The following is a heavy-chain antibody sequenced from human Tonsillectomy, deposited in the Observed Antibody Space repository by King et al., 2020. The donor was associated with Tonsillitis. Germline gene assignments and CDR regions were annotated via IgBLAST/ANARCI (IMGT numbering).Heavy chain of an antibody. CDR1: GFTFTDYY. Sequence: VQLVESGGGLVKPGGSLRLSCAASGFTFTDYYMAWIRQAPGKGLEWLSYIGSSGSTMYYADSVKGRFTISRDNGKNSVYLQMDSLRAEDTAVYYCTRDRQYCGGGSCYRTGFDYWGQGTLVTVSS. V-gene: IGHV3-11*01. J-gene: IGHJ4*02. CDR2: IGSSGSTM. CDR3: TRDRQYCGGGSCYRTGFDY. D-gene: IGHD2-15*01.